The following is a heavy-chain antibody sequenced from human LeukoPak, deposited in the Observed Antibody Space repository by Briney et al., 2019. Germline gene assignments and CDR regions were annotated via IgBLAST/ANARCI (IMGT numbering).Heavy chain of an antibody. J-gene: IGHJ6*02. CDR3: ARYLHSSSWTSYYYYGMDV. CDR1: GYTFTSYD. D-gene: IGHD6-13*01. Sequence: ASVKVSCKASGYTFTSYDINWVRQATGQGLEWMGWMNPNSGNTGYAQKFQGRVTMTRNTSISTAYMELSSLRSEDTAVNYCARYLHSSSWTSYYYYGMDVWGQGTTVTVSS. CDR2: MNPNSGNT. V-gene: IGHV1-8*01.